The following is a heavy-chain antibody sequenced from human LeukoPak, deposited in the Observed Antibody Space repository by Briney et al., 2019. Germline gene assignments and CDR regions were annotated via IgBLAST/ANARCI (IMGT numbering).Heavy chain of an antibody. Sequence: PSETLSLTCTVSGYSLSSGYYWGWIRQPPGKGLEWIGSIYHTGSTYYNPSLKSRVTISVDTSKNQFSLKLSSVTAADTAVYYCARARYSGYDYYMDVKGKGTTVTVSS. V-gene: IGHV4-38-2*02. CDR2: IYHTGST. J-gene: IGHJ6*03. CDR3: ARARYSGYDYYMDV. CDR1: GYSLSSGYY. D-gene: IGHD5-12*01.